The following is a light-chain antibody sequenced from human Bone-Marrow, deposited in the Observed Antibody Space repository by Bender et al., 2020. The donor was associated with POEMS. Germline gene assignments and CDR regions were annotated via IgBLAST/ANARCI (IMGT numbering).Light chain of an antibody. CDR3: QSYDNSLGGWV. V-gene: IGLV1-40*01. CDR2: GYK. Sequence: QSVLTQPPSVSGAPGQRVTISCTGSSSNTGSGYDINWYQHLPGTAPKLLIYGYKNRPSGVPDRFSGSKSGTSASLAITGLQAEDEGDYYCQSYDNSLGGWVFGGGTKLTVL. J-gene: IGLJ3*02. CDR1: SSNTGSGYD.